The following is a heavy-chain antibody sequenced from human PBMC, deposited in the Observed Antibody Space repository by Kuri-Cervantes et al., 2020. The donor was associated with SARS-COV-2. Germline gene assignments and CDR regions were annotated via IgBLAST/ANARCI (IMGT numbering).Heavy chain of an antibody. V-gene: IGHV3-30*04. CDR2: ISYDGSNK. CDR3: SKEMGATKYFQH. D-gene: IGHD1-26*01. J-gene: IGHJ1*01. Sequence: GGSLRLSCAASGFTFSSYAMHWVRQAPGKGMEWVAVISYDGSNKYYADSVKGRFTISRDNSKNTLYLQMYSLRAEDTAVYYCSKEMGATKYFQHWGQGTLVTVSS. CDR1: GFTFSSYA.